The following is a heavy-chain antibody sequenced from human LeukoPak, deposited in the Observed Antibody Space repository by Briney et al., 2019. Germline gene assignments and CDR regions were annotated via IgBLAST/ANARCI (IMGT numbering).Heavy chain of an antibody. D-gene: IGHD1-1*01. Sequence: SETLSLTCTVSGHSINSGNYWGWIRQPPGKGLEWVGSIYHSGSTYYNPSLKSRVTISVDTSKNQFSLKLSSVTAADTAVYYCARDKSTHQLEPYYFDYWGQGTLVTVSS. CDR1: GHSINSGNY. J-gene: IGHJ4*02. CDR3: ARDKSTHQLEPYYFDY. V-gene: IGHV4-38-2*02. CDR2: IYHSGST.